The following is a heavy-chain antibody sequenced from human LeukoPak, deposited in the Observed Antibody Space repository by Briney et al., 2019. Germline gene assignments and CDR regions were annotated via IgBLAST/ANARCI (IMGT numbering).Heavy chain of an antibody. CDR1: GGSISSSGYY. J-gene: IGHJ6*03. V-gene: IGHV4-39*07. D-gene: IGHD3-22*01. CDR2: IYYSGST. Sequence: SETPSLTCTVSGGSISSSGYYWGWIRQPPGKGLEWIASIYYSGSTYYNPSLKSRVTISVDTSKNQFSLKLSSVTAADTAVYYCARDGSSGYYNYYYMDVWGKGTTVTVSS. CDR3: ARDGSSGYYNYYYMDV.